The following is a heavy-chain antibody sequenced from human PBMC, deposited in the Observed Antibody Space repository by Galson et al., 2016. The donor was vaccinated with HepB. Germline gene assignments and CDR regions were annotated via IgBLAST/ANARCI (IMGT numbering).Heavy chain of an antibody. CDR2: IYYSGST. CDR1: GGSISRSSDY. CDR3: ARAVWLPLSGMDV. V-gene: IGHV4-39*07. J-gene: IGHJ6*02. D-gene: IGHD3-10*01. Sequence: QVQLQESGPGLVEPSETLSLTCSVSGGSISRSSDYWGWIRQPPGKGLEWIGTIYYSGSTYYNPSLNSRVTISVDTSKNQFSLKVSSVTAADTAVYYCARAVWLPLSGMDVWGQGTTVTVSS.